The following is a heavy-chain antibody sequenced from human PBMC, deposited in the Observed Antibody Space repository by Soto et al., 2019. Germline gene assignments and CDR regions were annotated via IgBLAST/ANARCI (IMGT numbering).Heavy chain of an antibody. V-gene: IGHV1-18*01. CDR3: ARLVADTPFPYYYYYYYMDV. D-gene: IGHD2-15*01. CDR1: GYAFRTYG. J-gene: IGHJ6*03. CDR2: ISAYNGNT. Sequence: GASVKVSCKTSGYAFRTYGLSWVRQAPGQGLEWMGWISAYNGNTDYAQKFQGRVSMTTDTSTSTVYMELRSLRSDDTALYYCARLVADTPFPYYYYYYYMDVWGKGTTVTVSS.